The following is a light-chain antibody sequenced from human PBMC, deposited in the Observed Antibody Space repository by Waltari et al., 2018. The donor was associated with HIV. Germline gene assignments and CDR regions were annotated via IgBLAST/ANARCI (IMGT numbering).Light chain of an antibody. CDR3: SSYTTRSTPDPNWV. J-gene: IGLJ3*02. Sequence: QSALTQPASVSGSPGQSNTISCTGTSSDVGGYNYVSWYQQHPGKAPKLMIFEVSNRPSGVSNRFSGSKSVNTASLTISGLQAEDEADYYCSSYTTRSTPDPNWVFGGGTKLTVL. V-gene: IGLV2-14*01. CDR1: SSDVGGYNY. CDR2: EVS.